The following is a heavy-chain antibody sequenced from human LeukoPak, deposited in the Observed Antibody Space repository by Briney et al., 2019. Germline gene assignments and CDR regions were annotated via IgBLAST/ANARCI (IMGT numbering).Heavy chain of an antibody. V-gene: IGHV3-49*04. CDR1: GFTFGDYA. Sequence: SLRLSCTGSGFTFGDYAMNWVRQAPGKGLEWVGFIRSKGDGGTAEYAASVRGRFTISRDDSKSIAYLQMNSLKTEDTAVYYCTRDLYWGQGTLVTVSS. CDR2: IRSKGDGGTA. CDR3: TRDLY. J-gene: IGHJ4*02.